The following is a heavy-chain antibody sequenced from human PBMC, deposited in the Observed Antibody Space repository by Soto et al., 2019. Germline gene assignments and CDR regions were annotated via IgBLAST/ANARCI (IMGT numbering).Heavy chain of an antibody. D-gene: IGHD3-22*01. Sequence: PSETLSLTCTVSGGSISSTGYFWGWIRQPPGKGLEWIGSIFYSGTTYFNPSLKSRVTISVDTSKNQFSLKLSSVTAADTAVYYCARKVTMTVVYQNWFDPWGQGTLVTVSS. CDR1: GGSISSTGYF. CDR3: ARKVTMTVVYQNWFDP. CDR2: IFYSGTT. J-gene: IGHJ5*02. V-gene: IGHV4-39*01.